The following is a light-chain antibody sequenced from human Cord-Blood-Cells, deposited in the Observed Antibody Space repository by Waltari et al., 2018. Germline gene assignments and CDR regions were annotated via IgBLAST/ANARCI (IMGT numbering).Light chain of an antibody. CDR3: QAWXSSXVV. J-gene: IGLJ2*01. CDR2: QDS. CDR1: KLGDKY. Sequence: SYELTQPPSVSVSPGQTASITCSGDKLGDKYACWYQQKPGQSPVLVIYQDSKRPSGIPERFSGSNSGNTAXLXXSGXXAMDEADYYCQAWXSSXVVFGGGTKLAVL. V-gene: IGLV3-1*01.